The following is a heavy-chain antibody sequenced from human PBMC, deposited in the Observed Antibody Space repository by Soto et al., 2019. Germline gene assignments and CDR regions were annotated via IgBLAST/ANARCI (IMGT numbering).Heavy chain of an antibody. CDR2: IPQEGVDG. Sequence: GGSLRLSCEVSGFVFSMYSMSWVRQSPGKGLEWVAKIPQEGVDGHYADSVKGRFTISRDNGKNSLYLQMNNLRAEDTAVYYCARDHLILPAHDFFYGSDVWGRGATVTVSS. CDR3: ARDHLILPAHDFFYGSDV. V-gene: IGHV3-7*03. D-gene: IGHD2-21*02. J-gene: IGHJ6*02. CDR1: GFVFSMYS.